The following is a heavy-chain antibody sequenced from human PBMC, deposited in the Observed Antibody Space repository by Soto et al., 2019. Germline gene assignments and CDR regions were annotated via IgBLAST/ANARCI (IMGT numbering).Heavy chain of an antibody. J-gene: IGHJ4*02. CDR1: GGSISSRNW. V-gene: IGHV4-4*02. CDR2: IYHSGST. Sequence: QVQLQESGPGLVKPSGTLSLTCAVSGGSISSRNWWTWVRRPPGKGLEWIGEIYHSGSTNYSPSLESRVTILVDMSKNQLSLKLTSVTAAYTAVYYCARGGKIVAAGTVYLDNWGQGTLVTVSS. D-gene: IGHD6-13*01. CDR3: ARGGKIVAAGTVYLDN.